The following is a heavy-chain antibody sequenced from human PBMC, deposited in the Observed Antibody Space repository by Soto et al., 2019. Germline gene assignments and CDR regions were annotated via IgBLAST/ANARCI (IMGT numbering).Heavy chain of an antibody. J-gene: IGHJ4*02. Sequence: PSETLSLTCTVSGGSISSSNWWNWVRQPPGKGLEWIGEIYHGGSTNYNPYLKSRVTISVDKSKNQFSLKLTSVTAADTAVYYCARSYFGADYWGQGALVTV. V-gene: IGHV4-4*02. CDR2: IYHGGST. D-gene: IGHD3-10*01. CDR3: ARSYFGADY. CDR1: GGSISSSNW.